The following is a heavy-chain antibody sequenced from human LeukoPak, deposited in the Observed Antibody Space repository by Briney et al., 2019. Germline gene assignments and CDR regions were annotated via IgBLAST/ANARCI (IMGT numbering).Heavy chain of an antibody. CDR3: ARDVRYCSGGSCYKRVNWFDP. V-gene: IGHV4-39*02. CDR2: IYYSGST. J-gene: IGHJ5*02. CDR1: GGSISSSSYY. D-gene: IGHD2-15*01. Sequence: PSETLSLTCTVSGGSISSSSYYWGWIRQPPGKGLEWIGSIYYSGSTYYNPSLKSRVTISVDTSKNQFSLKLSSVTAADTAVYYCARDVRYCSGGSCYKRVNWFDPWGQGTLVTVSS.